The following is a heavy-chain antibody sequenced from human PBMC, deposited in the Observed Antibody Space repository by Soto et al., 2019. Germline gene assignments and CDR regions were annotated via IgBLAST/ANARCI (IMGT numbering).Heavy chain of an antibody. CDR3: ARKGYIGNFGLDV. Sequence: SVKVSCKASGGTFSSYAISWVRQAPGQGLEWMGGIIPIFGTANYAQKFQGRATMTMDTATTTVYMEVRSLRSDDTAVYYCARKGYIGNFGLDVWGQGTTVTVS. CDR1: GGTFSSYA. J-gene: IGHJ6*02. D-gene: IGHD5-12*01. CDR2: IIPIFGTA. V-gene: IGHV1-69*05.